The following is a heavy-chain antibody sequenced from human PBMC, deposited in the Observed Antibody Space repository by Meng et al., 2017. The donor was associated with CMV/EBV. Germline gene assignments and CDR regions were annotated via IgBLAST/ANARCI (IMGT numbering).Heavy chain of an antibody. CDR2: INPSGGST. D-gene: IGHD6-13*01. Sequence: QGHLGQSGARGKNPGASVKVSCKAPGNTFTSYYMHWVRQAPGQGLEWMGIINPSGGSTSYAQKFQGRVTMTRDTSTSTVYMELSSLRSEDTAVYYCALAEYSSSLFDYWGQGTLVTVSS. CDR3: ALAEYSSSLFDY. J-gene: IGHJ4*02. CDR1: GNTFTSYY. V-gene: IGHV1-46*01.